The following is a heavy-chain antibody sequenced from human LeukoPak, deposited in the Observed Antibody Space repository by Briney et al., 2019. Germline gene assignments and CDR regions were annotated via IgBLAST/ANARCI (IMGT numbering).Heavy chain of an antibody. CDR1: GGSISSGSYY. J-gene: IGHJ4*02. CDR3: ARGYSSGRKDY. V-gene: IGHV4-61*02. D-gene: IGHD6-19*01. CDR2: IYTSGST. Sequence: SETLSLTCTVSGGSISSGSYYWSWIRQPAGKGLEWIGRIYTSGSTNYNPSLKSRVTISVDTSKNQFSLKLSSVTAADTAVYYCARGYSSGRKDYWGQGTLVTVSS.